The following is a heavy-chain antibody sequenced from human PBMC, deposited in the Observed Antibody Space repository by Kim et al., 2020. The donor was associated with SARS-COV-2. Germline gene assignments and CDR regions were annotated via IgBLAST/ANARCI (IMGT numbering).Heavy chain of an antibody. D-gene: IGHD3-22*01. J-gene: IGHJ4*02. CDR3: ARDGTYYYDSSGPPFDY. Sequence: SETLSLTCTVSGGSISSYYWSWIRQPAGKGLEWIGRIYTSGSTNYNPSLKSRVTMSVDTSKNQFSLKLSSVTAADTAVYYCARDGTYYYDSSGPPFDYWGQGTLVTVSS. CDR1: GGSISSYY. CDR2: IYTSGST. V-gene: IGHV4-4*07.